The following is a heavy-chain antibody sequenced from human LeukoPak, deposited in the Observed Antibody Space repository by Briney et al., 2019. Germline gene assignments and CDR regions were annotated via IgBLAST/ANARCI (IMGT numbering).Heavy chain of an antibody. J-gene: IGHJ6*03. CDR1: VYTFNSYD. D-gene: IGHD3/OR15-3a*01. V-gene: IGHV1-8*01. CDR3: ARALSWTTESYYYMDV. Sequence: GASVKVSCKASVYTFNSYDINWVRQATGQGLEWMGWMNPNSGNTGYAQKFQGRVTMTKNNSITTVYMELSSLRSEDTAVYYCARALSWTTESYYYMDVWGKGTTVTVSS. CDR2: MNPNSGNT.